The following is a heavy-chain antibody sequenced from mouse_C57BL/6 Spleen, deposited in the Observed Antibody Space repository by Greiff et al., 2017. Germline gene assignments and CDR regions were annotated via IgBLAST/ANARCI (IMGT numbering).Heavy chain of an antibody. V-gene: IGHV3-6*01. CDR2: ISYDGSN. Sequence: EVKLEESGPGLVKPSQSLSLTCSVTGYSITSGYYWNWIRQFPGNKLEWMGYISYDGSNNYNPSLKNRISITRDTSKNQFFLKLNSVTTEDTATYYCARRDYGYPYYFDYWGQGTTLTVSS. CDR3: ARRDYGYPYYFDY. D-gene: IGHD2-2*01. CDR1: GYSITSGYY. J-gene: IGHJ2*01.